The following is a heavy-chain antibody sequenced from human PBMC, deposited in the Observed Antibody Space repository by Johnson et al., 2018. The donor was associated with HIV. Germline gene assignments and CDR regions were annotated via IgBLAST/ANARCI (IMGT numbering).Heavy chain of an antibody. CDR2: ISSSGGSI. V-gene: IGHV3-11*04. D-gene: IGHD6-13*01. CDR1: GFIFSDYY. Sequence: QVQVVESGGGLVKPGGSLRLSCAASGFIFSDYYMSWIRQAPGKGLEWVSYISSSGGSIYYADSVKGRFTISRDNAKNSLYLQMNSLRAEDTAVYYCAKVRSSSWYDAFDIWGQGTMVTVSS. CDR3: AKVRSSSWYDAFDI. J-gene: IGHJ3*02.